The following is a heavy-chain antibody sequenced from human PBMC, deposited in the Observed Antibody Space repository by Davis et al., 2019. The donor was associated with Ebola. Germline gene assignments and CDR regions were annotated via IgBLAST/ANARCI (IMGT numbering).Heavy chain of an antibody. J-gene: IGHJ3*02. CDR3: ARGMIVVVDAFDI. Sequence: ASVKVSCKASGYTFTGYYMHWVRQATGQGLEWMGWMNPNSGNTGYAQKFQGRVTMTRNTSISTAYMELSSLRSEDTAVYYCARGMIVVVDAFDIWGQGTMVTVSS. V-gene: IGHV1-8*02. CDR1: GYTFTGYY. CDR2: MNPNSGNT. D-gene: IGHD3-22*01.